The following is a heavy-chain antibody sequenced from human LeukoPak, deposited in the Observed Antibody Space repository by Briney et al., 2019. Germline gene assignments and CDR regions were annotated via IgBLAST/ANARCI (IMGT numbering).Heavy chain of an antibody. CDR1: GGSISSYY. V-gene: IGHV4-59*01. D-gene: IGHD3-10*01. J-gene: IGHJ5*02. CDR2: IYYSGST. Sequence: PSETLSLTCTVSGGSISSYYWSWIRQPPGKGLEWIGYIYYSGSTNYNPSLKSRVTISVDTSKNQFSLKLSSVTAADTAVYYCARFWFGEWFDPWGQGTLVTVSS. CDR3: ARFWFGEWFDP.